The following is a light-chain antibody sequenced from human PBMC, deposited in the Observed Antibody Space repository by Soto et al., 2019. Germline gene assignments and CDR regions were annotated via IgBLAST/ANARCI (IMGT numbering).Light chain of an antibody. Sequence: DIQLTQSPSSVSASVGDRVTLTCRASQGISNWLAWYQQKPGKAPKLLISAASTLQGGVPSRFSGSFSGTDFTRTITSLQAEDFATYVCQQAYSLPVTFGQGTKLEIK. CDR2: AAS. J-gene: IGKJ2*01. CDR3: QQAYSLPVT. V-gene: IGKV1-12*01. CDR1: QGISNW.